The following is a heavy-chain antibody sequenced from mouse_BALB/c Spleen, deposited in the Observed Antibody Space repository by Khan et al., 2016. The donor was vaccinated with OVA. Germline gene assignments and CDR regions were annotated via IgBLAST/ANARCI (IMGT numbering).Heavy chain of an antibody. Sequence: EVQLQESGPGLVKPSQTVSLTCTVTGISITTGNYRWSWIRQFPGNKLEWIGYLYYSGTTTYTPSLTSRTTITRDTSKNQFFLEMNSLTAEDTATYYCARDRGGFDSYYFDYWGQGTTLTVSS. V-gene: IGHV3-5*02. CDR2: LYYSGTT. CDR1: GISITTGNYR. J-gene: IGHJ2*01. D-gene: IGHD2-2*01. CDR3: ARDRGGFDSYYFDY.